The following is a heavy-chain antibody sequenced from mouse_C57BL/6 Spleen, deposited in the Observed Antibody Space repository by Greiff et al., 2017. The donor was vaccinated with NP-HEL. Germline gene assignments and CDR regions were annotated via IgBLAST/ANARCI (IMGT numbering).Heavy chain of an antibody. CDR1: GYTFTEYT. Sequence: VHLVESGAELVKPGASVKLSCKASGYTFTEYTIHWVKQRSGQGLEWIGWFYPGSGSIKYNEKFKDKATLTADKSSSTVYMELSRLTSEDSAVYFCARHEGEGLSFYAMDYWGQGTSVTVSS. D-gene: IGHD2-2*01. CDR2: FYPGSGSI. V-gene: IGHV1-62-2*01. J-gene: IGHJ4*01. CDR3: ARHEGEGLSFYAMDY.